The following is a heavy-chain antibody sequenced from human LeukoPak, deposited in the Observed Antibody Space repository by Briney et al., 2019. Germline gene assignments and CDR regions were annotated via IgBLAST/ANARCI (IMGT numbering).Heavy chain of an antibody. Sequence: SETLSLTSTISGGSISSYFWSWLRQPAGKGLEWIGRIYSSGSTNYNPSLKSRVTMSVDTSKNQFSLKLSSVTAADTAVYYCARGHRQWLVSYFDYWGQGTLVTVSS. D-gene: IGHD6-19*01. J-gene: IGHJ4*02. CDR2: IYSSGST. CDR1: GGSISSYF. CDR3: ARGHRQWLVSYFDY. V-gene: IGHV4-4*07.